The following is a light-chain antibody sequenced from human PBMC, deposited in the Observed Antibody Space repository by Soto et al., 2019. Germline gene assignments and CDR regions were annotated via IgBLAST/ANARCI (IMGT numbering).Light chain of an antibody. CDR1: SSDVGGYNY. V-gene: IGLV2-14*01. CDR3: SSYTSSSTLV. Sequence: QSAVTQPASVSGSPGQSITISCTGTSSDVGGYNYVSWYQQHPGKAPKLMIYEVSNWPSGVSNRFSGSKSGNTASLTISGLQAEDEADYYCSSYTSSSTLVFGTGTKVTVL. CDR2: EVS. J-gene: IGLJ1*01.